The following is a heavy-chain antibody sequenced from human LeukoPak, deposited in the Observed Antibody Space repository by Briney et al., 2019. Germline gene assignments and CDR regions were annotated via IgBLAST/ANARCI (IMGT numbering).Heavy chain of an antibody. CDR1: GYTFTGYY. J-gene: IGHJ4*02. D-gene: IGHD2-15*01. CDR3: ARVAYCSGGSCYDGDFFDY. V-gene: IGHV1-46*01. Sequence: ASVKVSCKASGYTFTGYYIHWVRQAPGQGLEWMGIINPSGGSTSYAQKFQGRVTMTRDMSTSTVYMELSSLRSEDTAVYYCARVAYCSGGSCYDGDFFDYWGQGTLVTVSS. CDR2: INPSGGST.